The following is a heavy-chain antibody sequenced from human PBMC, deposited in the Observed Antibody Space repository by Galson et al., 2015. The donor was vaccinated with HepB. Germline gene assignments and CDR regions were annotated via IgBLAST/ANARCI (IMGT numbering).Heavy chain of an antibody. V-gene: IGHV1-8*01. J-gene: IGHJ5*02. CDR2: MNPNSGNT. D-gene: IGHD4-23*01. CDR1: GSTFSSYD. CDR3: ARDYGGNSGWFDP. Sequence: SVKVSCKASGSTFSSYDLNWVRQATGQGLEWLGWMNPNSGNTGYAQKFQGRVTMTRDTSTSTAYMELSSLRSEDTAVYYCARDYGGNSGWFDPWGQGTLVTVSS.